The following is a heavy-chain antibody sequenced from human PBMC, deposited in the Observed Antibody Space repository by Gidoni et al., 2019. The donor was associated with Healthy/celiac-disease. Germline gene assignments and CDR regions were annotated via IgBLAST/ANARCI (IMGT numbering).Heavy chain of an antibody. J-gene: IGHJ5*02. CDR2: IYSGGST. Sequence: EVQLVESGGGLVQPGGSLSLSCAASGFPVSSNYMSWVRQAPGKGLEWVSVIYSGGSTYYADSVKGRFTISRDNSKNTLYLQMNSLRAEDTAVYYCARGDYGDHPNWFDPWGQGTLVTVSS. CDR3: ARGDYGDHPNWFDP. D-gene: IGHD4-17*01. CDR1: GFPVSSNY. V-gene: IGHV3-66*01.